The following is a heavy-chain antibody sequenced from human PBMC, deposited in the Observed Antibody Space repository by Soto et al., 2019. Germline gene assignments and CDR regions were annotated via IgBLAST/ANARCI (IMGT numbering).Heavy chain of an antibody. J-gene: IGHJ6*02. D-gene: IGHD6-6*01. CDR1: GFTFSSYD. V-gene: IGHV3-13*01. CDR3: ARDRVSSSSAVDYYYYGMDV. Sequence: GGSLRLSCAASGFTFSSYDMHWVRQATGKGLEWVSAIGTAGDTYYPGSVKGRFTISRENAKNSLYLQMNSLRAEDTAVYYCARDRVSSSSAVDYYYYGMDVWGQGTTVTVSS. CDR2: IGTAGDT.